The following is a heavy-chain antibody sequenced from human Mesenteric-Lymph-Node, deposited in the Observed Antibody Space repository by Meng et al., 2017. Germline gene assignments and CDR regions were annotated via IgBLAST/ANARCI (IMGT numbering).Heavy chain of an antibody. CDR2: ISGSGGST. CDR3: ARGPLYYYDSSGNTTPFGY. Sequence: GGSLRLSCAASGSTFSSYAMSWVCQAPGQGLEWVSAISGSGGSTYYADSVKGRFTISRDNSKNTLYLQMNSLRAEDTAVYYCARGPLYYYDSSGNTTPFGYWGQGTLVTVSS. V-gene: IGHV3-23*01. J-gene: IGHJ4*01. D-gene: IGHD3-22*01. CDR1: GSTFSSYA.